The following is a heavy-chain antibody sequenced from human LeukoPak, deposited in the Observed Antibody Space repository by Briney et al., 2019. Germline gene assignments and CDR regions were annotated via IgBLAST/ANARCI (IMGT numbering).Heavy chain of an antibody. CDR3: AGAAAGNDAFDI. J-gene: IGHJ3*02. CDR1: GYTFTGYY. Sequence: ASVKVSCKASGYTFTGYYMHWMRQAPGQGLEWMGWINPNSGGTNYAQKFQGRVTMTRDTSISTAYMELSRLRSDDTAVYYCAGAAAGNDAFDIWGQGTMVTVSS. V-gene: IGHV1-2*02. CDR2: INPNSGGT. D-gene: IGHD6-13*01.